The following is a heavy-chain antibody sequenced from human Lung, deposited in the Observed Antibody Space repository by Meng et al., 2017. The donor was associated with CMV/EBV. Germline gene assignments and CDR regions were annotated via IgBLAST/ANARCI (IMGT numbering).Heavy chain of an antibody. CDR2: ISYDGSTD. D-gene: IGHD2-21*01. CDR1: YGFTLSGYA. J-gene: IGHJ6*02. CDR3: ARDVSTLGYSGMDV. V-gene: IGHV3-30*04. Sequence: GGSLRLXXVASYGFTLSGYAMHWVRQAPGKGVEWLALISYDGSTDYHADAVRGRFSISRDNSKNTLYVHTNILGPEDTAIYYCARDVSTLGYSGMDVWGQGTSVTVSS.